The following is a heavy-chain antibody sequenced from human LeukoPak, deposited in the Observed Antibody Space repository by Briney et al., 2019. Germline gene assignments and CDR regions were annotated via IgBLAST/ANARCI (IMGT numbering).Heavy chain of an antibody. J-gene: IGHJ4*02. CDR1: GFTFSTYV. CDR3: ANLRGSGSSYFDS. CDR2: ISASGVGT. Sequence: GGSLRLSCAAPGFTFSTYVMSWVRQAPGKGLEWVSTISASGVGTYYADSVKGRFTVSRDNSKNTLYLQMNSLRAEDTAVYCCANLRGSGSSYFDSWGQGTLVTVSS. V-gene: IGHV3-23*01. D-gene: IGHD3-10*01.